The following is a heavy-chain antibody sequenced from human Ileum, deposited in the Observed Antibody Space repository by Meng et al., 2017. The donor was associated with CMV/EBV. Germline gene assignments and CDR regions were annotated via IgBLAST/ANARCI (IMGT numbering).Heavy chain of an antibody. Sequence: AASGFNFDAYGMHWVRQAPGKGLEWVSIISSGGTNQHYADSVKGRFAISRDNSKNTLYLQMSSLRADDTAVYYCAKGCNTFGYYIDFWGRGTLVTVSS. D-gene: IGHD2/OR15-2a*01. CDR3: AKGCNTFGYYIDF. CDR1: GFNFDAYG. V-gene: IGHV3-33*06. CDR2: ISSGGTNQ. J-gene: IGHJ4*02.